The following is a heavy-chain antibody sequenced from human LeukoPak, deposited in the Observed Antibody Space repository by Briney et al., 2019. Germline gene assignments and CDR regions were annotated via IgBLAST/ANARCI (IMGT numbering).Heavy chain of an antibody. J-gene: IGHJ3*02. D-gene: IGHD3-10*01. CDR2: IYHSGST. V-gene: IGHV4-38-2*01. Sequence: SETLSLTCAVSGYSISCGYYWGWIRQPPGKGLEWIGSIYHSGSTYYNPSLKSRVTISVDTSKNQFSLKLSSVTAADTAVYYCARYMVRGVIYPLNDAFDIWGQGTMVTVSS. CDR3: ARYMVRGVIYPLNDAFDI. CDR1: GYSISCGYY.